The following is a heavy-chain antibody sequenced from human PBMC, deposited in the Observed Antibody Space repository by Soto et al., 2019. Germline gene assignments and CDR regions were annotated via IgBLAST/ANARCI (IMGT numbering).Heavy chain of an antibody. CDR1: GGSISSYY. J-gene: IGHJ6*02. CDR2: IYYSGST. Sequence: QVQLQESGPGLVKPSETLSLTCTVSGGSISSYYWSWIRQPPGKGLEWIGYIYYSGSTNYNPSLKSRVTISVDTSKNQFSLKLSSVTAADTAVYYCARDGAGGDYDQGGYTAYYYYGMDVWGQGTTVTVSS. V-gene: IGHV4-59*01. D-gene: IGHD4-17*01. CDR3: ARDGAGGDYDQGGYTAYYYYGMDV.